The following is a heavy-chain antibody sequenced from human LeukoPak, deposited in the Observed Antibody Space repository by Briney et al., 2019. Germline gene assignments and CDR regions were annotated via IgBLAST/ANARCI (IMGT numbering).Heavy chain of an antibody. Sequence: SETLSLTCTVSGGSISTSNYYWGWIRQPPGKGLEWIGNIFYSGSTYYSPSLKSRVTISLDTSRNQFSLKLTSVTAADTAVYYCARRYSSSLHNDYWGQGTLVTVSS. CDR2: IFYSGST. CDR1: GGSISTSNYY. V-gene: IGHV4-39*07. J-gene: IGHJ4*02. CDR3: ARRYSSSLHNDY. D-gene: IGHD6-13*01.